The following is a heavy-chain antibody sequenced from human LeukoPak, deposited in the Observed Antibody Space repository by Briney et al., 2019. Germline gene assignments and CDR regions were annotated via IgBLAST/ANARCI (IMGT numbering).Heavy chain of an antibody. CDR3: ARQSVAAAGDFDY. Sequence: SETLSLTCAVSGYSISSGYYWGWIRQPPGKGLKWIGSIYHSGSTYYNPSLKSRVTISVDTSKNQFSLKLSSVTAADTAVYYCARQSVAAAGDFDYWGQGTLVTVSS. J-gene: IGHJ4*02. CDR1: GYSISSGYY. D-gene: IGHD6-13*01. V-gene: IGHV4-38-2*01. CDR2: IYHSGST.